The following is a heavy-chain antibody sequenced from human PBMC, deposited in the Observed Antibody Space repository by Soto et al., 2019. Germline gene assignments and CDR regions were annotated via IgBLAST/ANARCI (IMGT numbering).Heavy chain of an antibody. CDR2: IYYSGST. J-gene: IGHJ3*02. CDR3: ARDPRARGYCSSTSYPI. CDR1: GGSISSGGYY. Sequence: PSETLSLTCTVSGGSISSGGYYWSWIRQHPGKGLEWIGYIYYSGSTYYNPSLKSRVTISVDTSKNQFSLKLSSVTAADTAVYYCARDPRARGYCSSTSYPIWGQGTMVTVSS. D-gene: IGHD2-2*01. V-gene: IGHV4-31*03.